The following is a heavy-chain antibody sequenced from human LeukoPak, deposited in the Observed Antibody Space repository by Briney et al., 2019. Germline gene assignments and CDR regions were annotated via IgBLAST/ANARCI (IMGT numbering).Heavy chain of an antibody. J-gene: IGHJ4*02. V-gene: IGHV1-69*04. CDR1: GGTFSSYA. CDR2: IIPILGIA. D-gene: IGHD3-10*01. Sequence: ASVKVSCKASGGTFSSYAISWVRQAPGQGLEWMGRIIPILGIANYAQKFQGRVTITADKSTSTAYMELSSLRSEDTAVYYCARDPDYYGSGSLDYWGQGTLVTVSS. CDR3: ARDPDYYGSGSLDY.